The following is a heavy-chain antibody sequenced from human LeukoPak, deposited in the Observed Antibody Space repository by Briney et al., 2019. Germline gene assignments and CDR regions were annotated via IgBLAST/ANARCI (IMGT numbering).Heavy chain of an antibody. CDR2: MNPNSGNT. CDR3: ARGTPLYYDFWSGYYTGFDY. CDR1: GYTFTSYD. V-gene: IGHV1-8*01. D-gene: IGHD3-3*01. Sequence: ASVKVSCKASGYTFTSYDINWVRQATGQGLEWMGWMNPNSGNTGYAQKFQGRVTMTRNTSISTAYMELSSLRSEDTAVYYCARGTPLYYDFWSGYYTGFDYWGQGTLVTASS. J-gene: IGHJ4*02.